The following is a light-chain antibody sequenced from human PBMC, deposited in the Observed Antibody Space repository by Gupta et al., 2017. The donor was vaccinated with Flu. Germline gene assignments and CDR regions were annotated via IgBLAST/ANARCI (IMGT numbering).Light chain of an antibody. CDR1: GGDGGGYNY. Sequence: AGTTSCTATGGDGGGYNYVSWHQQHPGNHRILVIYGGSNRAAAAPDRCSCSASANTATLTIAGAEAEAEDDYYCHAEASSTFVFGGGTKLTVL. J-gene: IGLJ2*01. CDR2: GGS. CDR3: HAEASSTFV. V-gene: IGLV2-11*01.